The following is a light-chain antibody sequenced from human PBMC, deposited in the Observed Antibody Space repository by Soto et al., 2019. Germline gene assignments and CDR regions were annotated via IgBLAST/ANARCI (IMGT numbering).Light chain of an antibody. Sequence: QSALTQPASVSGSPGQSITISCTGTSSDVGSYNLVSWYQQHPGKAPKLMIYEGDKRPSGVSNRFSGSKSDNTASLTISGLQAEDEADYFCCSYASSSTVVFGGGTKLTVL. J-gene: IGLJ2*01. V-gene: IGLV2-23*03. CDR1: SSDVGSYNL. CDR3: CSYASSSTVV. CDR2: EGD.